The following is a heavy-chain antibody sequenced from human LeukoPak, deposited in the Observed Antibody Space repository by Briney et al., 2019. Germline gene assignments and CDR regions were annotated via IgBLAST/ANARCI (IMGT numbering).Heavy chain of an antibody. V-gene: IGHV1-2*02. CDR2: INPNSGGT. D-gene: IGHD5-18*01. CDR3: ARGDTTMVYYFDY. Sequence: GASVKVSCKASGYTFTGYFMHWVRQAPGQGLEWMGWINPNSGGTNYAQKFQGRVTMTSDTSISTAYMELSRLRSDDTAVYYCARGDTTMVYYFDYWGQGTLVTVSP. CDR1: GYTFTGYF. J-gene: IGHJ4*02.